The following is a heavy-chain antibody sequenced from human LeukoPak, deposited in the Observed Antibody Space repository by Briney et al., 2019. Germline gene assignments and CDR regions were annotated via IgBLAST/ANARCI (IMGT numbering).Heavy chain of an antibody. CDR3: ARESEGVLLWFGELGYYGMDV. D-gene: IGHD3-10*01. Sequence: GRSLRLSCAASGVTFSSYGMHWVRQAPGQRLEWMGWINAGNGNTKYSQKFQGRVTITRDTSASTAYMELSSLRSEDTAVYYCARESEGVLLWFGELGYYGMDVWGKGTTVTVSS. J-gene: IGHJ6*04. V-gene: IGHV1-3*01. CDR1: GVTFSSYG. CDR2: INAGNGNT.